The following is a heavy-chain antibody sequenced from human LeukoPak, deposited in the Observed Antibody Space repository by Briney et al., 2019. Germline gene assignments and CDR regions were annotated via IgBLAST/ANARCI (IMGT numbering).Heavy chain of an antibody. V-gene: IGHV3-53*01. CDR1: GFTVSSNY. Sequence: GGSLRLSCAASGFTVSSNYMSWVRQAPGRGLEWVSVIYSGGSTYYADSVKGRFTISRDNSKNTLYLQMNSLRAEDTAVYYCARAYYYDSSGLNFDYWGQGTLVTVSS. J-gene: IGHJ4*02. CDR3: ARAYYYDSSGLNFDY. D-gene: IGHD3-22*01. CDR2: IYSGGST.